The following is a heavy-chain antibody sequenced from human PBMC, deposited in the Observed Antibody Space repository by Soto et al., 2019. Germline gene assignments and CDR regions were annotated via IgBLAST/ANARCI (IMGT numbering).Heavy chain of an antibody. Sequence: QVQLVQSGAEVKKPGSSVKVSCKASGGTFSSYTISWVRQAPGQGLEWMGRIIPILGIANYAQKFQGRVTITGDNSTSRAQMALSGLSSEDTAVHYCGRVGAWLGHHAYWYFDPWVRGTLVTVSS. V-gene: IGHV1-69*02. CDR3: GRVGAWLGHHAYWYFDP. CDR1: GGTFSSYT. CDR2: IIPILGIA. J-gene: IGHJ2*01. D-gene: IGHD1-26*01.